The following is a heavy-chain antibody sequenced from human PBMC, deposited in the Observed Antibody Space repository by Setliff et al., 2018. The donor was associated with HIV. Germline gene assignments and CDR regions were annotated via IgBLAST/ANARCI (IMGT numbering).Heavy chain of an antibody. J-gene: IGHJ5*02. D-gene: IGHD3-10*01. CDR3: ARGAERLLWSGITRFDP. V-gene: IGHV3-30*02. CDR1: GFRFETFG. CDR2: IRHNGNTA. Sequence: GGSLRLSCAASGFRFETFGMYWVRQAPGKGLEWVAFIRHNGNTAYYGDSVKGRFIMSRDNSENTVSLEMNDLRLEDAGVYYCARGAERLLWSGITRFDPWGQGTLVTVSS.